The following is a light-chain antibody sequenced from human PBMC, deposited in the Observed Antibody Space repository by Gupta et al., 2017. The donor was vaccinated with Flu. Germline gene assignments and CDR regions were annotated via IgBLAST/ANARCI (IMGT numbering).Light chain of an antibody. J-gene: IGKJ1*01. V-gene: IGKV1-6*01. CDR1: QAIGNN. Sequence: AIQMTQSPSSLFASVGDRVTITCRASQAIGNNLGWFQHKPGKAPKLILYSSLAQRRVPSRLRRRWSGTDFTLTIESLQPEDLATYYCLHDHSYPWTFGRGTKVEIK. CDR2: SS. CDR3: LHDHSYPWT.